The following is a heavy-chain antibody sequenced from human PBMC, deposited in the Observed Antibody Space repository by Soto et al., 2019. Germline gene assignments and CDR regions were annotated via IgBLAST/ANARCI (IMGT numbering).Heavy chain of an antibody. CDR2: ISSSGSTI. D-gene: IGHD5-12*01. V-gene: IGHV3-48*03. CDR1: GFTFSSYE. J-gene: IGHJ4*02. Sequence: GGSLRLSCAASGFTFSSYEMNWVRQAPGKGLEWVSYISSSGSTIYYADSVKGRFTISRDNAKNSLYLQMNSLRAEDTAVYYCARDKWLREEEYYFDYWGQGTLVTVSS. CDR3: ARDKWLREEEYYFDY.